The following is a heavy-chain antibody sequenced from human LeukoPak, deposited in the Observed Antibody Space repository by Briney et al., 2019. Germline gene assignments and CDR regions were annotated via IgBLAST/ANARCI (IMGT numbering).Heavy chain of an antibody. CDR1: GYTFTGYY. V-gene: IGHV1-2*02. CDR3: AREIYSYGYVYFDY. J-gene: IGHJ4*02. CDR2: INPNSGGT. Sequence: GESLKISCKVSGYTFTGYYMHWVRQAPGQGLEWMGWINPNSGGTNYAQKFQGRVTMTRDTSISTAYMELSRLRSDDTAVYYCAREIYSYGYVYFDYWGQGTLVTVSS. D-gene: IGHD5-18*01.